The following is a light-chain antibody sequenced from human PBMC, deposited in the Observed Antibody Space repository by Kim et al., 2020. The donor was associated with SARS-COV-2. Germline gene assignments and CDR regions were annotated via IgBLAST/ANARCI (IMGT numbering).Light chain of an antibody. V-gene: IGKV1-39*01. J-gene: IGKJ2*01. CDR3: LQTYSPPFT. CDR1: QSIDIF. Sequence: DIQMTQSPSSLSASVGDSVTITCRASQSIDIFVNWFQQRSGKGTKLLIYSVSGLHTGVPSRFSGGGSGADFTLTISSLQPEDFATYFCLQTYSPPFTFGQGTKLEI. CDR2: SVS.